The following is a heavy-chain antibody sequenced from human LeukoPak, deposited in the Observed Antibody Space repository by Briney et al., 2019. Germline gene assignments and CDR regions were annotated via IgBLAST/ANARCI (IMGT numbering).Heavy chain of an antibody. J-gene: IGHJ6*02. V-gene: IGHV4-59*08. CDR3: ASRDIYYYGMDV. D-gene: IGHD2-15*01. CDR2: IYYSGST. Sequence: SETLPLTCAVYGGSFSGYYWSWIRQPPGKGLEWIGYIYYSGSTNYNPSLKSRVTISVDTSKNQFSLKLSSVPAADTAVYYCASRDIYYYGMDVWGRGTTVTVSS. CDR1: GGSFSGYY.